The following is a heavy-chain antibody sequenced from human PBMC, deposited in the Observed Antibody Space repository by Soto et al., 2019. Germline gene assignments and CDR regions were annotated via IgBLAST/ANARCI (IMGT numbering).Heavy chain of an antibody. CDR2: IYYSGST. CDR3: AKDLYSSSWSIVPHPFDI. Sequence: SETLSLTCTVSGGSISSYYWSWIRQPPGKGLEWIGYIYYSGSTNYNPSLKSRVTISVDTSKNQFSLKLSSVTAADTAVYYCAKDLYSSSWSIVPHPFDIWGQGTMVTVSS. D-gene: IGHD6-13*01. V-gene: IGHV4-59*01. J-gene: IGHJ3*02. CDR1: GGSISSYY.